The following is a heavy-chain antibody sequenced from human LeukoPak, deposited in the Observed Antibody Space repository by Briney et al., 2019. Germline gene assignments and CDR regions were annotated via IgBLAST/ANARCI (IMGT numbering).Heavy chain of an antibody. CDR1: GGSISSSSYY. CDR2: IYYSGST. V-gene: IGHV4-39*07. D-gene: IGHD6-19*01. J-gene: IGHJ4*02. Sequence: SETLSLPCTVSGGSISSSSYYWGWIRQPPGKGLEWIGSIYYSGSTYYNPSLKSRVTISVDTSKNQFSLKLSSVTAADTAVYYCARAQRAVAGRQNWDYWGQGTLVTVSS. CDR3: ARAQRAVAGRQNWDY.